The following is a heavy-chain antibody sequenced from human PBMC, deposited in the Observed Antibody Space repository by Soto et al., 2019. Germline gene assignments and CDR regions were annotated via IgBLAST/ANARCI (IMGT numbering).Heavy chain of an antibody. D-gene: IGHD6-19*01. CDR2: MNPNSGNT. CDR1: VYTFTSYD. CDR3: TTDSYSSGWHEFEY. Sequence: GASVKVSCKASVYTFTSYDINWVRQATGQGLEWMGWMNPNSGNTGYAQKFQGRVTMTRNTSISTAYMELNSLKTEDTAVYYCTTDSYSSGWHEFEYWGQGTLVTVSS. J-gene: IGHJ4*02. V-gene: IGHV1-8*01.